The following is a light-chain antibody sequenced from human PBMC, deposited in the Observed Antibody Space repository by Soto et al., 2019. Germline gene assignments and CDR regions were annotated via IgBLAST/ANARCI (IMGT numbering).Light chain of an antibody. J-gene: IGKJ4*01. CDR2: DAS. CDR3: QQRSNWLT. V-gene: IGKV3-11*01. Sequence: EIGLTQSPATLSLSPGERATLSCRASQSVSSYLAWYQQKPGQAPRLLIYDASNRATGIPARFSGSGSGTDFTLTISSLEPEDFAVYYCQQRSNWLTFRGGTKVDI. CDR1: QSVSSY.